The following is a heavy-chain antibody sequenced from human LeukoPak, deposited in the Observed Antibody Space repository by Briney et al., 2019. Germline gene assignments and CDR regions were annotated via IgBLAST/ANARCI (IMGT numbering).Heavy chain of an antibody. Sequence: PGGSLRLPCAASGFTFSSYAMSWVRQAPGEGLEWVSAISGSGGSTYYADSVKGRFTISRDNSKNTLYLQMNSLRAEDTAVYYCSKDIWDSSSWFYFDYWGQGTLVTVSS. J-gene: IGHJ4*02. D-gene: IGHD6-13*01. CDR3: SKDIWDSSSWFYFDY. CDR1: GFTFSSYA. V-gene: IGHV3-23*01. CDR2: ISGSGGST.